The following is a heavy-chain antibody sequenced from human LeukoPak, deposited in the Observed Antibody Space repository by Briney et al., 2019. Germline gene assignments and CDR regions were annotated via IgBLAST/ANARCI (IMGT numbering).Heavy chain of an antibody. CDR3: ARWYGSGSYYFDY. D-gene: IGHD3-10*01. Sequence: GASVKVSCKASGYNFISMGIAWVRQAPGQGLGWMGWTTVYNGKTDYAETFQGRVTMTTETSTSTAYMDLSRLTSDDTAVYYCARWYGSGSYYFDYWGQGTLVAVSA. J-gene: IGHJ4*02. CDR2: TTVYNGKT. V-gene: IGHV1-18*01. CDR1: GYNFISMG.